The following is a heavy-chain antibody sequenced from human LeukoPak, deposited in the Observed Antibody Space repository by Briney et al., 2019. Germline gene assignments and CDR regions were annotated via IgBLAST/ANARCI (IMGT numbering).Heavy chain of an antibody. CDR1: GGSISSYY. CDR3: ARITEGVDSSGYYRGHRPAPEYFQH. CDR2: IYYSGST. Sequence: PSETLSLTCTVSGGSISSYYWSWIRQPPGKGLEWIGYIYYSGSTNYNPSLKSRVTISVDTSKNQFSLKLSSVTAADTAVYYCARITEGVDSSGYYRGHRPAPEYFQHWGQGTLVTVSS. V-gene: IGHV4-59*01. J-gene: IGHJ1*01. D-gene: IGHD3-22*01.